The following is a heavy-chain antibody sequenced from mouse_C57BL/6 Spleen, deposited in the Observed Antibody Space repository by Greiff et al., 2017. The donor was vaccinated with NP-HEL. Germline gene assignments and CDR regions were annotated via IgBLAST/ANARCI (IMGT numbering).Heavy chain of an antibody. CDR2: IYPGDGGT. CDR3: ARFRTGQALDY. D-gene: IGHD3-2*02. CDR1: GYAFSSSW. J-gene: IGHJ2*01. Sequence: QVQLKESGPELVKPGASVKISCKASGYAFSSSWMNWVKQRPGQGLEWIGRIYPGDGGTNYNGKFKGKATLTADKSSSTAYMQLSSLTSADSAVYFGARFRTGQALDYWGQGTILTVSS. V-gene: IGHV1-82*01.